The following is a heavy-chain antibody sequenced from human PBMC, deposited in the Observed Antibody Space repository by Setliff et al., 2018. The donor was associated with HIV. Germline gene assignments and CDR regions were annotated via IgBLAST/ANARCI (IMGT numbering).Heavy chain of an antibody. J-gene: IGHJ5*02. Sequence: GSNYMSWVRQHPGKGLEWIGYIYYSGSTYLNPSLKSRVTILVDTSKNQFSLELTSVTAADTAVYYCARYVFGDVNWFDPWGQGTLVTVSS. CDR2: IYYSGST. CDR3: ARYVFGDVNWFDP. V-gene: IGHV4-31*02. CDR1: GSNY. D-gene: IGHD3-3*01.